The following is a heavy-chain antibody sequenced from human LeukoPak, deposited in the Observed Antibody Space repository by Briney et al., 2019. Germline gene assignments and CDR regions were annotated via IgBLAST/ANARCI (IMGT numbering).Heavy chain of an antibody. D-gene: IGHD4-17*01. Sequence: PAGSLRLSCAASGFTFDDYAMHWVRQAPGKGLEWVSGISWNSDSIGYADSVKGRFTISRDNAKNSLYLQMNSLRAEDTALYYCAKGPNGEPDYFDYWGQGTLVTVSS. V-gene: IGHV3-9*01. CDR3: AKGPNGEPDYFDY. J-gene: IGHJ4*02. CDR1: GFTFDDYA. CDR2: ISWNSDSI.